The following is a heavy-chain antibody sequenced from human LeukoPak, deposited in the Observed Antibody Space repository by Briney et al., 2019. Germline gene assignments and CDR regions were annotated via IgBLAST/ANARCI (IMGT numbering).Heavy chain of an antibody. CDR1: GFTFGNYW. CDR2: INSDGRSI. CDR3: ARVRYSYGYDW. V-gene: IGHV3-74*01. Sequence: SGGSLRLSCAASGFTFGNYWRHWVRQPPGKGLVWVSRINSDGRSISYADSVKGRFTISRDNAKNTLYLQMNSLRAEDTAVYYCARVRYSYGYDWWGQGTLVTVSS. D-gene: IGHD5-18*01. J-gene: IGHJ4*02.